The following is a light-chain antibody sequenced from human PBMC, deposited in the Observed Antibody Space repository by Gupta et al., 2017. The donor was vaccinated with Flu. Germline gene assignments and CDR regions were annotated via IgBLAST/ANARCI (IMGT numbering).Light chain of an antibody. J-gene: IGKJ4*01. Sequence: EIVLTQSPGTLSLSPGESATPSCRPSQSVSSSYLAWYQQKPGKAPRLLIYGASSRATGIPDRFSGSGSGTDFTLTISRLEPEDFAVYYCQQYGSSPLTFGGGTKVEIK. CDR3: QQYGSSPLT. CDR1: QSVSSSY. CDR2: GAS. V-gene: IGKV3-20*01.